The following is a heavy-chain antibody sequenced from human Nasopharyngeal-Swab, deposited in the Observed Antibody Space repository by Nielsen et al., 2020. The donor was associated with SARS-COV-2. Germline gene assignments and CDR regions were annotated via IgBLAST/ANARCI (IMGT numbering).Heavy chain of an antibody. Sequence: GESLKISCAVSGITVNNAWMNWVRQASGKGLEWVGRIRSKGNNYATAYAASVKGRFTIFRDDPTNTAYLQMNSLKTEDTAVYYCTRCGGGCYSGRDYWGQGTLVTVSS. CDR2: IRSKGNNYAT. D-gene: IGHD2-15*01. V-gene: IGHV3-73*01. CDR3: TRCGGGCYSGRDY. J-gene: IGHJ4*02. CDR1: GITVNNAW.